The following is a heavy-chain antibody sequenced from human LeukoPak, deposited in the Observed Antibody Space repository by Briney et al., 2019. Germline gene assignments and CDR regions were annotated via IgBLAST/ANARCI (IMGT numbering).Heavy chain of an antibody. V-gene: IGHV3-9*01. J-gene: IGHJ6*02. CDR2: ISWNSGSI. D-gene: IGHD3-10*01. CDR1: GFTFDDYA. CDR3: AKGGVRANYYYYGMDV. Sequence: GGSLRLSCAASGFTFDDYAMHWVRQAPGKGLEWVSGISWNSGSIGYADSVKGRFTISRDNAKNSLYLQMNSLRAEDTALYYCAKGGVRANYYYYGMDVWGQGTTVTVSS.